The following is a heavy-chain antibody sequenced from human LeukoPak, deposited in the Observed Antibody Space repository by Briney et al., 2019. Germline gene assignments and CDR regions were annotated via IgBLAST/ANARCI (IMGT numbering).Heavy chain of an antibody. CDR1: GGSITSSSYS. D-gene: IGHD3-3*01. CDR3: ARERVIFGYDFWSGRQNWLDP. V-gene: IGHV4-39*07. CDR2: MSYSGST. Sequence: SETLSLTCTVSGGSITSSSYSWGWIRQPPGKGLEWIASMSYSGSTYYNPSLKSRVTISVDTAKNQFSLKLSSVTAADTAVYYCARERVIFGYDFWSGRQNWLDPWGQGTLVTVSS. J-gene: IGHJ5*02.